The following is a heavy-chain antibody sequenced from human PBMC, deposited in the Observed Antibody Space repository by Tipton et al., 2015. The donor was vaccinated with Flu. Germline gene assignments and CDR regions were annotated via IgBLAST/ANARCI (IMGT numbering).Heavy chain of an antibody. CDR3: ARDPFLGTGDAFDV. D-gene: IGHD2/OR15-2a*01. V-gene: IGHV3-48*03. CDR1: GFTFREYA. J-gene: IGHJ3*01. CDR2: IDIHSRSI. Sequence: GSLRLSCAASGFTFREYAMHWVRQAPGKGLEWVSKIDIHSRSIDYADSVRGRFTISRDSAKRSVYLQMNSLRVEDTAVYYCARDPFLGTGDAFDVWGRGTMVTVSS.